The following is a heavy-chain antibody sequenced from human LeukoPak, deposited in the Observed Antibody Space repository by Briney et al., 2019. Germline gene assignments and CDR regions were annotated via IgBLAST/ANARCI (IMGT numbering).Heavy chain of an antibody. CDR1: GFTVSSNY. J-gene: IGHJ5*02. Sequence: GGSLRLSCAASGFTVSSNYMSWVRQAPGKGLEWVSVIYSGGSTYYADSVKGRFTISRDNSKNTLYLQMNSLRAEDTAVYYCARDLFRIGWFDPWGQGTLVTVSS. CDR3: ARDLFRIGWFDP. CDR2: IYSGGST. D-gene: IGHD2-21*01. V-gene: IGHV3-66*02.